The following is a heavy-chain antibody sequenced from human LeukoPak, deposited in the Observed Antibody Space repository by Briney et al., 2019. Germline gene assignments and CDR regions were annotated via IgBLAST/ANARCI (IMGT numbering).Heavy chain of an antibody. CDR1: GFTFSNYA. CDR3: ARGWSFHYFHY. Sequence: SGGSLRLSCAASGFTFSNYAMHWVRQAPGKGLEWVAVISYDGSDKDYADSVKGRFTISRDNSKNTLYLQMNSLRAEDTAVYYCARGWSFHYFHYWGQGTLVTVSS. D-gene: IGHD2-8*01. J-gene: IGHJ4*02. V-gene: IGHV3-30*04. CDR2: ISYDGSDK.